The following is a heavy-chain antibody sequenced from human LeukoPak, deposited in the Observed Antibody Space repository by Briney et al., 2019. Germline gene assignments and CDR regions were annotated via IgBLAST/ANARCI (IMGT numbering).Heavy chain of an antibody. CDR2: IYYSGST. Sequence: SETLSLTCTVSGGSISPYYWSWIRQPPGKGLEWIGYIYYSGSTNYNPSLKSRVTISVDTSKNQFSLKLSSVTAADTAVYYCAGAWMGASTRAAAENDYWGQEPLVTVPS. D-gene: IGHD6-13*01. CDR1: GGSISPYY. CDR3: AGAWMGASTRAAAENDY. V-gene: IGHV4-59*01. J-gene: IGHJ4*02.